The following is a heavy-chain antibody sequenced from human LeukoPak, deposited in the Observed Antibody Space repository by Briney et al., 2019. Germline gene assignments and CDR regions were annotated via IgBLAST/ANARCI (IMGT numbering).Heavy chain of an antibody. CDR2: IRSDGSIK. V-gene: IGHV3-30*02. Sequence: GGSLRLSCASSGFTFDNYGMHWVRQAPGKGLEWVAFIRSDGSIKYYADSVKGRFTISRDNSKNTLYLQVNSLSAEDTAVYFCAKDVPVAHFDYWGQGTLVAVSS. CDR1: GFTFDNYG. J-gene: IGHJ4*02. D-gene: IGHD2-2*01. CDR3: AKDVPVAHFDY.